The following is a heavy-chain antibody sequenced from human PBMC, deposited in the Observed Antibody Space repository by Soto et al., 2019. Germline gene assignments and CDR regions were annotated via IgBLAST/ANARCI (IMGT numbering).Heavy chain of an antibody. V-gene: IGHV4-59*11. CDR2: IFHDGST. D-gene: IGHD2-21*01. CDR3: AKWTYCGVTSCSGFRY. Sequence: SDTLSLTCTISGDTVSGGSTTNHYWNWIRQPPGKGLEWIGYIFHDGSTNYNPSLKSRLTISVDTSKNQFSLKLSSVTAADTAVYYCAKWTYCGVTSCSGFRYWGQGTLVNVSS. J-gene: IGHJ4*02. CDR1: GGSTTNHY.